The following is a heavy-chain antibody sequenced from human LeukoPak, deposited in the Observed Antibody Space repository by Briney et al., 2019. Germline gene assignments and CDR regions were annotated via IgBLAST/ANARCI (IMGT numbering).Heavy chain of an antibody. D-gene: IGHD4-17*01. CDR2: IYYSGST. CDR3: ARGDYGDPFDY. CDR1: GGPISSYY. V-gene: IGHV4-59*01. Sequence: SETLSLTCTVSGGPISSYYWSWIRQPPGKGLEWIGYIYYSGSTNYNPSLKSRVTISVDTSKNQFSLKLSSVTAADTAVYYCARGDYGDPFDYWGQGTLVTVSS. J-gene: IGHJ4*02.